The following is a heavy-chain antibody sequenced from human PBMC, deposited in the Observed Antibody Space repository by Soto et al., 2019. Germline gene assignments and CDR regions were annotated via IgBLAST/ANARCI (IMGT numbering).Heavy chain of an antibody. D-gene: IGHD1-26*01. CDR3: ARDMPYAAGSLAGCDY. Sequence: SETLSLTCTVSGGSITSQYWSWIRQPPGKTLEWIGYIYHSGTTTYNPSLKSRVSISVDTSKNQFSLRLTSVIAADTAVYYCARDMPYAAGSLAGCDYWGQGILVTVSS. J-gene: IGHJ4*02. V-gene: IGHV4-59*11. CDR1: GGSITSQY. CDR2: IYHSGTT.